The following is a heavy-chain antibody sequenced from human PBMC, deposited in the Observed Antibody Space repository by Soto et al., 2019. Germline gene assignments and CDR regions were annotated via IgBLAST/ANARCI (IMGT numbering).Heavy chain of an antibody. CDR2: ISAYNGNT. Sequence: ASVKVSCKASGYTFTSYGISWVRQAPGQGLEWMGWISAYNGNTNYADSVKGRFTISRDNAKNTLYLQMNSLRPEDTAVYFCARDLGYSDNFWGRGTLVTVSS. D-gene: IGHD5-12*01. CDR1: GYTFTSYG. V-gene: IGHV1-18*01. CDR3: ARDLGYSDNF. J-gene: IGHJ4*02.